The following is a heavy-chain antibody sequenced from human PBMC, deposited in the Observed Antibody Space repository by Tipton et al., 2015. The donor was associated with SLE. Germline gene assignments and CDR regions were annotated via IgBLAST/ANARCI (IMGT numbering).Heavy chain of an antibody. Sequence: SLRLSCAASGFTFSSYGMHWVRQAPGKGLEWVAVISYDGSNKYYADSVKGRFTISRDNAKNSLYLQMNSLRAEDTAVYYCAKDRDIVVVPAAIGYWGQGTLVTVSS. V-gene: IGHV3-30*18. CDR2: ISYDGSNK. CDR3: AKDRDIVVVPAAIGY. CDR1: GFTFSSYG. J-gene: IGHJ4*02. D-gene: IGHD2-2*02.